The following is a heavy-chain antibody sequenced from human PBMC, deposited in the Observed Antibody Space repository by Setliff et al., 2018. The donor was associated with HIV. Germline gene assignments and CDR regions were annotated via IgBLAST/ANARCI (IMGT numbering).Heavy chain of an antibody. CDR2: VYPGDFDS. J-gene: IGHJ4*02. Sequence: GESLKISCQASGYIFTNFWIGWVRQMPGKGLEWMGTVYPGDFDSIYNESLQGHVTMSVDKATRTAYLEWSSLKASDTAIYYCARRKSEDSGYGPRYYDFWGQGTLVTVS. CDR1: GYIFTNFW. CDR3: ARRKSEDSGYGPRYYDF. V-gene: IGHV5-51*01. D-gene: IGHD3-22*01.